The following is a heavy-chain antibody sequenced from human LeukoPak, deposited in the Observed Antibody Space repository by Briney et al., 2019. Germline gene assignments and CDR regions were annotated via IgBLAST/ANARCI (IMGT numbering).Heavy chain of an antibody. Sequence: GGSLRLSCAASGFTFSGYYMSWLRQAPGKGLEWVSYISSSGSTIYYADSVKGRFTIPRDHAKNSLYLQMNRLRAQATAVHYCARDWGRGYHFADYYYGMDVLGQGTTVTVSS. D-gene: IGHD5-12*01. V-gene: IGHV3-11*01. CDR2: ISSSGSTI. CDR1: GFTFSGYY. J-gene: IGHJ6*02. CDR3: ARDWGRGYHFADYYYGMDV.